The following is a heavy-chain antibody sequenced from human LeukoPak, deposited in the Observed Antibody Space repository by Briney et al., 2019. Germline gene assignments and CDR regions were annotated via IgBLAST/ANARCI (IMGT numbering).Heavy chain of an antibody. CDR1: GFSFSTYA. CDR2: ISGSGGSP. D-gene: IGHD2-2*01. Sequence: PGGSLSLSCAASGFSFSTYAMTWVRQAPGKGLEWVSAISGSGGSPYYSDSVKGRFTISRDNSKNTLYLQMNSLRAEDTAVYYCAKGATSCSSTSCPDAFDIWGQGTMVTVSS. J-gene: IGHJ3*02. V-gene: IGHV3-23*01. CDR3: AKGATSCSSTSCPDAFDI.